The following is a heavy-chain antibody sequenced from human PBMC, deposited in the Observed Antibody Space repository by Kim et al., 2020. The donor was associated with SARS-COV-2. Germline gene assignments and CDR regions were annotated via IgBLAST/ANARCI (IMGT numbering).Heavy chain of an antibody. Sequence: GGSLRLSCAASGFTFSNAWMSWVRQAPGKGLEWVGRIKSKTDGGTTDYAAPVKGRFTISRDDSKNTLYLQMNSLKTEDTAVYYCTTAEALSHTYYDILTGYLDAFDIWGQGTMVTVSS. J-gene: IGHJ3*02. CDR3: TTAEALSHTYYDILTGYLDAFDI. D-gene: IGHD3-9*01. CDR1: GFTFSNAW. CDR2: IKSKTDGGTT. V-gene: IGHV3-15*01.